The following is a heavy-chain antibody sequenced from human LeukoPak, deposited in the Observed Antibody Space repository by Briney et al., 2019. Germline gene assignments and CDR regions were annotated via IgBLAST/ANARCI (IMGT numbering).Heavy chain of an antibody. V-gene: IGHV4-30-4*01. J-gene: IGHJ6*02. Sequence: PSETLSLTCTVSGGSISSGDYYWSWIRQPPGKGLEWIGYIYYSGSTYYNPSLKSRVTISLDTSKNQFSLKLSSVTAADTAVYYCARENSPSNNYYYYGMDVWGQGTTVTVSS. CDR1: GGSISSGDYY. CDR2: IYYSGST. D-gene: IGHD4-23*01. CDR3: ARENSPSNNYYYYGMDV.